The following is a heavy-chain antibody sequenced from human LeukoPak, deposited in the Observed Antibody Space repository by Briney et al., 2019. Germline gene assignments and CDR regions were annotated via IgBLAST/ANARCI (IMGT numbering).Heavy chain of an antibody. Sequence: TGGSLRLSCAASGFTFSSYAMSWVRQAPGKGLEWVSAISGSGGSTYYADSVKGRFTISRDNSRNTLYLQMNSLRAEDTAVYYCAKSKVNGSPVVVPAATISRNGMDVWGQGTTVTVSS. CDR1: GFTFSSYA. J-gene: IGHJ6*02. CDR2: ISGSGGST. D-gene: IGHD2-2*01. CDR3: AKSKVNGSPVVVPAATISRNGMDV. V-gene: IGHV3-23*01.